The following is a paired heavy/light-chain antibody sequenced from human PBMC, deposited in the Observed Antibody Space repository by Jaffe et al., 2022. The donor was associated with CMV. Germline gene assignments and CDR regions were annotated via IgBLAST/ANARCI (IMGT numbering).Heavy chain of an antibody. CDR1: GFTFSTYA. CDR3: AKDWERSVATVNYFDY. D-gene: IGHD4-17*01. J-gene: IGHJ4*02. CDR2: ISGNGVTT. Sequence: EVQLVESGGGLVQPGGSLRLSCAASGFTFSTYAMSWVRQAPGKGLEWVSFISGNGVTTYYADSVKGRFTISRDNSKNTLYLQMNSLRAEDTAVYYCAKDWERSVATVNYFDYWGQGSLVTVSS. V-gene: IGHV3-23*04.
Light chain of an antibody. V-gene: IGLV1-40*01. Sequence: QSVLTQPPSVSGAPGQRVTISCTGSSTNIGAGYDVHWYQQLPGTAPKLLIYSNANRPSGVPDRFSGSKSVTSASLAITGLQAEDEADYYCQSYDTNLGGLWLFGGGTKLTVL. CDR3: QSYDTNLGGLWL. CDR1: STNIGAGYD. CDR2: SNA. J-gene: IGLJ3*02.